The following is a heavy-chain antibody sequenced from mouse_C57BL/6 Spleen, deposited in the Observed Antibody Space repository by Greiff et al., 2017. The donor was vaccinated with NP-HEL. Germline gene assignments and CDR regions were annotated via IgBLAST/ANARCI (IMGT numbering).Heavy chain of an antibody. CDR3: ARMDYSNYDAMDY. J-gene: IGHJ4*01. V-gene: IGHV1-80*01. Sequence: VQVVESGAELVKPGASVKISCKASGYAFSSYWMNWVKQRPGKGLEWIGQIYPGDGDTNYNGKFKGKATLTADKSSSTAYMQLSSLTSEDSAVYFCARMDYSNYDAMDYWGQGTSVTVSS. D-gene: IGHD2-5*01. CDR1: GYAFSSYW. CDR2: IYPGDGDT.